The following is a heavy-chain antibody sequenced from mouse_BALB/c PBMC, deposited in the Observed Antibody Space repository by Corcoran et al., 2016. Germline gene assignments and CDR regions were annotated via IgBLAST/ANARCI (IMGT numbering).Heavy chain of an antibody. CDR3: ARRNDGSSFVALDY. CDR2: INPNNGGT. Sequence: EVQLQQYGPDLVMPGASVKICCKTTGYTLTEYTMHWVKQSHGKSLEWIGGINPNNGGTSYNQKFKGKATLTVDNSSSTAYMGLRSLTSADSAVFYCARRNDGSSFVALDYWGQGTSVTVSS. V-gene: IGHV1-18*01. CDR1: GYTLTEYT. J-gene: IGHJ4*01. D-gene: IGHD1-1*01.